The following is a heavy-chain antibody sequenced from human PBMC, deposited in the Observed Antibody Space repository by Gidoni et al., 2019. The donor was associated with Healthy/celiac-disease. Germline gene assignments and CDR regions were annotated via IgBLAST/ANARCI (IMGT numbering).Heavy chain of an antibody. CDR2: FDPEDGET. CDR1: GYTLPELS. Sequence: QVQPVQSAAEVKKPGASVKVSCTVSGYTLPELSMHWVRQAPGKGLEWMGGFDPEDGETIYAQKFQGRVTMTEDTSTDTAYMELSSLRSEDTAVYYCATDRHDKSLDAFDIWGQGTMVTVSS. CDR3: ATDRHDKSLDAFDI. D-gene: IGHD3-22*01. V-gene: IGHV1-24*01. J-gene: IGHJ3*02.